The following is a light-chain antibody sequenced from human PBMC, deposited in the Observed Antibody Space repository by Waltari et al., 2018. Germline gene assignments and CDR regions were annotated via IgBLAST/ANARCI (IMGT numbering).Light chain of an antibody. J-gene: IGKJ1*01. CDR2: AAS. Sequence: DIQITQSPSSLSASVGDRVTITCRASQSIASSLNWYQKKPGKAPKLLIYAASSLQSGVPSRFSGSGSGTSFTLTINSLQPEDFATYYCQQSYSTRWTFGQGTKVDIK. CDR3: QQSYSTRWT. CDR1: QSIASS. V-gene: IGKV1-39*01.